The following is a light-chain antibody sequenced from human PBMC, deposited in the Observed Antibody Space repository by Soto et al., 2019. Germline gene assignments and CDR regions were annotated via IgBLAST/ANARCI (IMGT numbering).Light chain of an antibody. CDR1: QSISSY. CDR3: QQSYSTPFT. Sequence: IQMTQSPSSLSASVVYRVTITCRASQSISSYLNWYQQKPGKAPKLLIYAASSLQSGVPSRFSGSGSGTDFTLTISSLQPEDFATYYCQQSYSTPFTFGQGTRLEIK. J-gene: IGKJ5*01. CDR2: AAS. V-gene: IGKV1-39*01.